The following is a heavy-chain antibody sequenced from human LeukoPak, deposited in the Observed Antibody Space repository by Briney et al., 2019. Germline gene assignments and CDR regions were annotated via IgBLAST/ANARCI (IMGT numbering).Heavy chain of an antibody. J-gene: IGHJ5*02. D-gene: IGHD3-3*01. CDR2: INHSGST. Sequence: SETLSLTCAVYGGSFSGYYWSWIRQPPGKGLEWIGEINHSGSTNYNPSLKSRVTISVDTSKNQFSLKLSSVTAADTAVYYCARVARITIFGATSWFDPWGQGTLVTVSS. CDR1: GGSFSGYY. CDR3: ARVARITIFGATSWFDP. V-gene: IGHV4-34*01.